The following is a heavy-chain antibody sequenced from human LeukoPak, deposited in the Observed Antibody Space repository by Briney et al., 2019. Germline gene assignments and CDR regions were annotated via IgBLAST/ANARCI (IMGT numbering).Heavy chain of an antibody. V-gene: IGHV3-30*02. J-gene: IGHJ4*02. CDR3: AKRTSSWSELDY. Sequence: GGSLRLSCAASGFTFSSYWMNWVRQAPGKGLEWVAFIRYDGSDKYYSDSVKGRFTISRDNSKNSLYLQLNSLRAEDTAVYYCAKRTSSWSELDYWGQGTLVTVSS. CDR2: IRYDGSDK. D-gene: IGHD6-13*01. CDR1: GFTFSSYW.